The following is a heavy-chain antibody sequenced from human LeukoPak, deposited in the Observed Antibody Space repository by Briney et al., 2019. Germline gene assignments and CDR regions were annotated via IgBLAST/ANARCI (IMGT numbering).Heavy chain of an antibody. CDR3: ARGRIGGPKAPFDY. J-gene: IGHJ4*02. Sequence: PSETLSLTCTVSGGSLSNYYWSWIRQPPGKGLEWIGHIHDSGSTTYNPSLKSRVTISVGTSKNQFSLKLSSVTAADTAVYYCARGRIGGPKAPFDYWGQGTLVTVSS. CDR2: IHDSGST. V-gene: IGHV4-59*01. CDR1: GGSLSNYY. D-gene: IGHD3-16*01.